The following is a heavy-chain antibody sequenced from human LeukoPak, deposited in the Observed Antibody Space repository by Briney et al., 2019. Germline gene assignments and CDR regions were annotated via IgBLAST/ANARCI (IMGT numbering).Heavy chain of an antibody. V-gene: IGHV3-30*04. J-gene: IGHJ5*02. D-gene: IGHD2-21*01. CDR3: ARGLVVVIAKDWFDP. Sequence: QAGGSLRLSCAASGFTFSTYAMHWVRQAPGKGLEWVAVISDDGRNKHYADSVKGRFTISRDNSKNTLYLQMNSLRVEDTAVYFCARGLVVVIAKDWFDPWGQGTLVTVSS. CDR1: GFTFSTYA. CDR2: ISDDGRNK.